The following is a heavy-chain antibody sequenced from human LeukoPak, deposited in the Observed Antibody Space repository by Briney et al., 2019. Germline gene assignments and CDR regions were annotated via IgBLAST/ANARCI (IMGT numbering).Heavy chain of an antibody. Sequence: SETLSLTCAVYGGPFSDYYWSWIREPPGKGLEWIGEINHSGSTNYNPSLKSRVTISVDTSKNQFSLKLSSVTAADTAGYYCARGAWDCSSTSCYVNWFDPWGQGTLVTVSS. CDR1: GGPFSDYY. V-gene: IGHV4-34*01. CDR2: INHSGST. D-gene: IGHD2-2*01. CDR3: ARGAWDCSSTSCYVNWFDP. J-gene: IGHJ5*02.